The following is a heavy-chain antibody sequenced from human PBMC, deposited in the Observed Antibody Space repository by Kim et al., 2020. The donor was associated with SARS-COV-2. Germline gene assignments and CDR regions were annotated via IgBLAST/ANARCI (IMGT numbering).Heavy chain of an antibody. Sequence: SETLSLTCAVYGGSFSGYYWSWIRQPPGKGLEWIGEINHSGSTNYNPSLKSRVTISVDTSKNQFSLKLSSVTAADTAVYYCARGRLTPVTAKYYFDYWGQGTLVTVSS. V-gene: IGHV4-34*01. CDR3: ARGRLTPVTAKYYFDY. CDR2: INHSGST. CDR1: GGSFSGYY. D-gene: IGHD2-21*02. J-gene: IGHJ4*02.